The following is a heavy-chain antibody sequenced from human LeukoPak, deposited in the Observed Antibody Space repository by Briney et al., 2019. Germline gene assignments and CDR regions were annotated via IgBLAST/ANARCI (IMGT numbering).Heavy chain of an antibody. V-gene: IGHV3-74*01. CDR2: INSDGSST. Sequence: GGSLRLSCAASGFTFSSYWMRWVRQAPGKGLVWVSRINSDGSSTSYADSVKGRFTISRDNAKNTLYLQMNSLRAEDTAVYYCARGPYYYDSSGYYVDYWGQGTLVTVSS. CDR1: GFTFSSYW. CDR3: ARGPYYYDSSGYYVDY. J-gene: IGHJ4*02. D-gene: IGHD3-22*01.